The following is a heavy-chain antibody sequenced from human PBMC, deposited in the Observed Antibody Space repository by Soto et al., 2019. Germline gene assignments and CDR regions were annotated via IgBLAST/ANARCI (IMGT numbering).Heavy chain of an antibody. CDR1: GLSITDSEMG. Sequence: QVTLKESGPVLVKPTETLTLRCTVSGLSITDSEMGVSWIRQPPGQPLEWLAHIDSSGEKSYRTFLKSRLAISKDTSKSQIVLTMTNMDPADTATYYRVRRHLAVAVSPWFDPWGQGIPVTVSS. D-gene: IGHD6-19*01. CDR2: IDSSGEK. V-gene: IGHV2-26*01. CDR3: VRRHLAVAVSPWFDP. J-gene: IGHJ5*02.